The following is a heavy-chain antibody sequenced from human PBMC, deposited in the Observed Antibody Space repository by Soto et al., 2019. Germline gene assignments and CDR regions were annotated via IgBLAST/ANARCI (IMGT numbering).Heavy chain of an antibody. V-gene: IGHV3-21*04. CDR2: ISSGSHFI. Sequence: VGSLRLSCAASGFNFPGYSMNWVRQAPGKGLEWVASISSGSHFIYYADSVRGRFTISRDNARDSLLLQMNSLRAGDTGVYFCARDQSQGQMLLPYFDYWGQGTLVTVSS. J-gene: IGHJ4*02. CDR1: GFNFPGYS. CDR3: ARDQSQGQMLLPYFDY. D-gene: IGHD3-10*02.